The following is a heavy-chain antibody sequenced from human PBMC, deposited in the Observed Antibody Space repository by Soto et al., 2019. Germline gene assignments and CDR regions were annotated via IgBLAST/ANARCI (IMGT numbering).Heavy chain of an antibody. V-gene: IGHV3-23*01. CDR3: AKCCQVVHHGTSDY. CDR2: VAEDGGTT. J-gene: IGHJ4*02. Sequence: EVQLLESGGGLVQPGGSLRLSCAASGFTFSIYTMTWVRQAPGTGLEWVSLVAEDGGTTYNTESVKGRFTISRDNSKNTVYLQMHNLQADDTAVYYCAKCCQVVHHGTSDYWGQGTLVTVSS. D-gene: IGHD6-13*01. CDR1: GFTFSIYT.